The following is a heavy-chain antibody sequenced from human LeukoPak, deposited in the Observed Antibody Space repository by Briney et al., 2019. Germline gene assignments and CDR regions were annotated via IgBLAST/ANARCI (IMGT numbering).Heavy chain of an antibody. D-gene: IGHD1-26*01. CDR3: ARGFSGSYYY. J-gene: IGHJ4*02. CDR1: GFNFGFYG. CDR2: ISSSSSTI. Sequence: GGSLRPSCAASGFNFGFYGMGWVRQAPGKGLEWVSHISSSSSTIYYADSVKGRFTISRDNAKNSVYLQMNSLRAEDTAVYYCARGFSGSYYYWGQGTLVTVSS. V-gene: IGHV3-48*04.